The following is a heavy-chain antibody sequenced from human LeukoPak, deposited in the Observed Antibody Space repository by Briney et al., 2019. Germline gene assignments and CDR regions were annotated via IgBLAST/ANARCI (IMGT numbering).Heavy chain of an antibody. V-gene: IGHV3-74*01. CDR2: INIDGSDT. D-gene: IGHD1-26*01. CDR1: VWIFSRCW. CDR3: TRDLVGATSDF. Sequence: GGSLRLSCVSSVWIFSRCWLHWLRQAGGEGVVWVARINIDGSDTNYADSVKARFTISRDNAKNTVYPQMNSLRAEDTAVYYCTRDLVGATSDFWGQGTLVTVSS. J-gene: IGHJ4*02.